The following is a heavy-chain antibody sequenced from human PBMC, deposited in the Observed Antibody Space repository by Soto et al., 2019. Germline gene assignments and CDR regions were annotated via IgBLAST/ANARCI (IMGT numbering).Heavy chain of an antibody. V-gene: IGHV4-59*01. Sequence: PSETLSHTCTVSGGSISSYYWSWIRQPPGKGLEWIGYIYYSGSTNYNPSLKSRVTISVDTSKNQFSLKLSSVTAADTAVYYCARDTGTDCSGGSCHLGPYYYYGMDVWGQGTTVTVS. CDR2: IYYSGST. CDR3: ARDTGTDCSGGSCHLGPYYYYGMDV. J-gene: IGHJ6*02. D-gene: IGHD2-15*01. CDR1: GGSISSYY.